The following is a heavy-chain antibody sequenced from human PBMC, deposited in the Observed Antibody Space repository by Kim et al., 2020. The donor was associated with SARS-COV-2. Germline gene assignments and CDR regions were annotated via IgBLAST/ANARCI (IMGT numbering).Heavy chain of an antibody. V-gene: IGHV3-23*01. D-gene: IGHD3-3*01. Sequence: GGSLRLSCAASGFTFSSYAMSWVRQAPGKGLEWVSAISGSGGSTYYADSVKGRFTISRDNSKNTLYLQMNSLRAEDTAVYYCAKDRSTYYDFWSGYPNYGYRGQGTLVHVSS. CDR3: AKDRSTYYDFWSGYPNYGY. CDR2: ISGSGGST. J-gene: IGHJ4*03. CDR1: GFTFSSYA.